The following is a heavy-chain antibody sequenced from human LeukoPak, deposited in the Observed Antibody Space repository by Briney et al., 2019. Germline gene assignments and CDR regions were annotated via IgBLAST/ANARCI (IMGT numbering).Heavy chain of an antibody. J-gene: IGHJ4*02. CDR3: ARNDYGTPGIDY. CDR2: ISSSGSTI. D-gene: IGHD4-17*01. V-gene: IGHV3-48*03. CDR1: GFTFSSYE. Sequence: GGSLRLSCAASGFTFSSYEMNWVRQAPGKGLEWVSYISSSGSTIYYADSVKGRFTISRDNAKNSLYLQMNSLRADDTAVYYCARNDYGTPGIDYWGQGTLVTVSS.